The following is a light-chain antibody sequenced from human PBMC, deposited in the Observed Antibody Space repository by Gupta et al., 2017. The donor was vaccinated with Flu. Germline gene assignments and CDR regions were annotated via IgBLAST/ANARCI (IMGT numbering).Light chain of an antibody. CDR2: LGS. CDR3: RQALHTPQT. Sequence: DTVMTQSPLSLPVTLGEPASISCRSSQSLLHSNGYNYLDWYLQKPGQSPQLLIYLGSNRASGVPDRFSGSGSGTIFTLKISRVEAEDVGVYYCRQALHTPQTFGQGTKVEIK. V-gene: IGKV2-28*01. J-gene: IGKJ1*01. CDR1: QSLLHSNGYNY.